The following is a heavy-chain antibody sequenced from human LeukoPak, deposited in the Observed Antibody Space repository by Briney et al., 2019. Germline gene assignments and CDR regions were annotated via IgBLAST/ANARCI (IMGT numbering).Heavy chain of an antibody. J-gene: IGHJ4*02. D-gene: IGHD5-18*01. CDR2: INSDGSEG. V-gene: IGHV3-7*03. Sequence: GSLRLSCAVSGFTFSGFWMSWSRQAPGKGLEWVASINSDGSEGYYADVVKGRFTISRDNAKNSLYLQINSLRAEDTAVYYCARPDEDRGYSYGYNYWGQGTLVTVSS. CDR1: GFTFSGFW. CDR3: ARPDEDRGYSYGYNY.